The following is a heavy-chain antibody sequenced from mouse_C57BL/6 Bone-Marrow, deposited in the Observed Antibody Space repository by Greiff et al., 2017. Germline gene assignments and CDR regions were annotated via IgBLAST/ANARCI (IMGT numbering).Heavy chain of an antibody. D-gene: IGHD2-3*01. CDR2: IDPENGDT. J-gene: IGHJ2*01. CDR3: THDGYYGDY. CDR1: GFNIKDDY. Sequence: EVQLQESGAELVRPGASVKLSCTASGFNIKDDYMHWVKQRPEQGLEWIGWIDPENGDTEYASKFQGKATITADTSSNTVYLQLSSLTSEDTAVYYCTHDGYYGDYWGQGTTLTVSS. V-gene: IGHV14-4*01.